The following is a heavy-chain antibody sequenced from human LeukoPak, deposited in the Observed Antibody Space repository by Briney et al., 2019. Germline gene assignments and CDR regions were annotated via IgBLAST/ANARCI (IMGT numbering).Heavy chain of an antibody. Sequence: GVSLRLSCAASRFTFSSYDMYWVRQAPGKAREWVAGITYDGSDKYYADSVKGRFTISRDNSKNTLHLQMNSLRAGAWAVYYCGKDPQRLVLSNFFAFGGKGTLGTVS. CDR3: GKDPQRLVLSNFFAF. D-gene: IGHD6-13*01. V-gene: IGHV3-30*18. CDR2: ITYDGSDK. CDR1: RFTFSSYD. J-gene: IGHJ4*02.